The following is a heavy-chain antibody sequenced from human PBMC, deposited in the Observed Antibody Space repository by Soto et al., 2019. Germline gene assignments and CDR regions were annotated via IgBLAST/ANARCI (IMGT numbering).Heavy chain of an antibody. D-gene: IGHD3-22*01. J-gene: IGHJ4*02. CDR1: GFNFANYA. CDR2: IRGETNGGTA. V-gene: IGHV3-49*04. Sequence: PGGSLRLSCTGSGFNFANYALTWVRQAPEKGLEWVGFIRGETNGGTADYAASLKGRITISRDDSKSIAYLEINSLQTEDTAVYYCTRYYYESSGYYVYWGQGTLVTVSS. CDR3: TRYYYESSGYYVY.